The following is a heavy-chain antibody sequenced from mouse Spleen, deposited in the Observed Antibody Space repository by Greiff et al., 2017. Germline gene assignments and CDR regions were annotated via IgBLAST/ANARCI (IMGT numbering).Heavy chain of an antibody. CDR2: INPNNGGT. Sequence: EVQLQQSGPELVKPGASVKISCKASGYTFTDYYMNWVKQSHGKSLEWIGDINPNNGGTSYNQKFKGKATLTVDKSSSTAYMELRSLTSEDSAVYYCARLDDYDDGAWFAYWGQGTLVTVSA. J-gene: IGHJ3*01. V-gene: IGHV1-26*01. CDR1: GYTFTDYY. D-gene: IGHD2-4*01. CDR3: ARLDDYDDGAWFAY.